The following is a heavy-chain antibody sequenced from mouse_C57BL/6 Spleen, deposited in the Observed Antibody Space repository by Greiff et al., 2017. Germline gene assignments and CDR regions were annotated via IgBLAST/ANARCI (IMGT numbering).Heavy chain of an antibody. CDR3: ARTDGYYGTLPMDY. D-gene: IGHD2-3*01. V-gene: IGHV1-80*01. Sequence: QVQLKQSGAELVKPGASVKISCKASGYAFSSYWMNWVKQRPGKGLEWIGQIYPGDGDTNYNGKFKGKATMTADKSSSTAYKQLSSLAYEDTAIYFCARTDGYYGTLPMDYWGQGTSVTVSS. J-gene: IGHJ4*01. CDR2: IYPGDGDT. CDR1: GYAFSSYW.